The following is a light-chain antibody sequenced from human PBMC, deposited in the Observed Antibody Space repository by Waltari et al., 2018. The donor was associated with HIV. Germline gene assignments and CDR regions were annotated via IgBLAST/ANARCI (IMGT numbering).Light chain of an antibody. J-gene: IGLJ2*01. CDR3: QSYDSSLSGSL. Sequence: QSVLPQPPSVSGPPGQRVTLSCTGTDSNIGTHDVHWYQQPPGAAPQLLRYHNNTRTSGVPDRFSAAKSGASASLAITGLQAEDEADYYCQSYDSSLSGSLFGGGTKLTVL. CDR2: HNN. CDR1: DSNIGTHD. V-gene: IGLV1-40*01.